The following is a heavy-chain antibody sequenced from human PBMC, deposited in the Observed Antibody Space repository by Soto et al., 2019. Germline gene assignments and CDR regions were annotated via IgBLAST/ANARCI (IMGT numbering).Heavy chain of an antibody. V-gene: IGHV3-53*01. J-gene: IGHJ4*02. CDR2: IYGGGTT. D-gene: IGHD6-19*01. CDR3: VQTTGWPGFDF. Sequence: EVQLVESGGGLIQPGGSLRLSCAASGFAVSSKYMTWVRQAPGKGLEWVSVIYGGGTTYYADSVKGRFTISIDTSKNTLYLQMNSLRAEDTAVYYCVQTTGWPGFDFWGQGTLVTVSS. CDR1: GFAVSSKY.